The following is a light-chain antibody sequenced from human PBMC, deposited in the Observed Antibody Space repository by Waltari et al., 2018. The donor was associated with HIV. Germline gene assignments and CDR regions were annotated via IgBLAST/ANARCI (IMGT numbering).Light chain of an antibody. J-gene: IGKJ2*01. CDR2: GAS. V-gene: IGKV3-20*01. CDR1: QSVSSSY. Sequence: EIVLTQSPGTLSLSPGERVTLSCRASQSVSSSYLAWYQQKPGQAPRLLIYGASSRATGIPDRFSGSGSGTDFTLTISRLEPEDFAVYYCQQYGSSPFGQGTKLEIK. CDR3: QQYGSSP.